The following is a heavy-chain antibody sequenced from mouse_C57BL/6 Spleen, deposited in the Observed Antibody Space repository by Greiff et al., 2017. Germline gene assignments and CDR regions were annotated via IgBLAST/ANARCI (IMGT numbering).Heavy chain of an antibody. J-gene: IGHJ4*01. CDR1: GYTFTSYW. V-gene: IGHV1-59*01. CDR2: IDPSDSYT. Sequence: VKLQQPGAELVRPGTSVTLSCKVSGYTFTSYWLHWVKQRPGQGLVWIGVIDPSDSYTNYNQKFKGKATFTVDTSTSTAYMQISSLTSEDSADYYCARGETMDYWGQGTSVTVSS. CDR3: ARGETMDY.